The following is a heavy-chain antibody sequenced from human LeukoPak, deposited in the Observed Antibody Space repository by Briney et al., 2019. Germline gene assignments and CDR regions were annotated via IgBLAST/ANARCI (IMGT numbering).Heavy chain of an antibody. CDR3: ATCYDTCGGWPKFDY. CDR2: INHSAST. Sequence: SETLSLTCAVYGGSFSGYYWSWIRQPPGKGLEWIGEINHSASTNYNPSLTSRVTISVDTSKNQFSLKLSSVTAADTAVYYCATCYDTCGGWPKFDYWGQGTLVTVSS. D-gene: IGHD2-2*01. CDR1: GGSFSGYY. J-gene: IGHJ4*02. V-gene: IGHV4-34*01.